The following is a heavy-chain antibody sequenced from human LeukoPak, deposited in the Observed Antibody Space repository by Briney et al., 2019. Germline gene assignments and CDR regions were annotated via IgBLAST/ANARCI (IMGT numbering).Heavy chain of an antibody. V-gene: IGHV1-18*01. CDR2: INTRSGDA. Sequence: ASVKVSCKASGYTFTNYGIAWVRQAPGQGLEWMGWINTRSGDAQLAHSLQARVTMTTDTSTSTASMELGSLGSDDTAVYYCARETDFSIDYWGQGSLVTVSS. CDR3: ARETDFSIDY. D-gene: IGHD2/OR15-2a*01. J-gene: IGHJ4*02. CDR1: GYTFTNYG.